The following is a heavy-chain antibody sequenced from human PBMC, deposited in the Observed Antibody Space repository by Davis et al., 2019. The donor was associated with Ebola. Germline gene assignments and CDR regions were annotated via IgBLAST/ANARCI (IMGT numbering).Heavy chain of an antibody. CDR3: AKEALHSGGTFDV. CDR1: GFTFSSFA. CDR2: ISSYGNKK. Sequence: PGGSLRLSCAASGFTFSSFAMHWVRQAPDEGLEWVAFISSYGNKKFYGDSVKGRFTISRDTSNNTLNLQMNSLRVEDTALYYCAKEALHSGGTFDVWGQGTMVTVSS. D-gene: IGHD2-15*01. V-gene: IGHV3-30*18. J-gene: IGHJ3*01.